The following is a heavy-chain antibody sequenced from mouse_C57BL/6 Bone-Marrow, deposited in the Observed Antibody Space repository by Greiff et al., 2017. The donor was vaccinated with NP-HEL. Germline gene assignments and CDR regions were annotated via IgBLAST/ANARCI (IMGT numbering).Heavy chain of an antibody. V-gene: IGHV5-6*02. J-gene: IGHJ2*01. CDR2: ISSGGSYT. CDR3: ARRGPGDYFDY. Sequence: EVKLVESGGDLVKPGGSLKLSCAASGFTFSSYGMSWVRQTPDKRLEWVATISSGGSYTYYPDSVKGRFTISRDNAKNTLYLQMSSLKSEDTARYYCARRGPGDYFDYWGQGTTLTVSS. CDR1: GFTFSSYG.